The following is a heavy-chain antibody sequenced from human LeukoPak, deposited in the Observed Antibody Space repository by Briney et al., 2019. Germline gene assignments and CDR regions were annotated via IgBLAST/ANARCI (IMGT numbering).Heavy chain of an antibody. D-gene: IGHD4-23*01. J-gene: IGHJ4*02. Sequence: PGGSLRLSCAASGFTFSSYWMNWVRHAPGKGLVRVSRIASDGSSTTYADSVKGRFSISRDNAKNTLYLQMNSLRVEDTAVYYCARGRPHGNDYWGQGTLVTVSS. CDR1: GFTFSSYW. CDR2: IASDGSST. CDR3: ARGRPHGNDY. V-gene: IGHV3-74*01.